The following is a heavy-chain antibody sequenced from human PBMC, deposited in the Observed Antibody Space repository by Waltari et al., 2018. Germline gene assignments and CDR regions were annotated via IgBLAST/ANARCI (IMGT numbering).Heavy chain of an antibody. CDR1: GFNFFSYA. D-gene: IGHD3-22*01. CDR3: ARHLYSIDYLELGN. CDR2: GSDSGVIT. V-gene: IGHV3-23*01. Sequence: EVHLLESGGGLAQPGGSLRLSCAASGFNFFSYAMSWVRQASGKGLECVSGGSDSGVITKYADSVKGRFTVSRDNSKNTVFLQLNSLRAEDTAIYYCARHLYSIDYLELGNWGQGTLVTVSS. J-gene: IGHJ4*02.